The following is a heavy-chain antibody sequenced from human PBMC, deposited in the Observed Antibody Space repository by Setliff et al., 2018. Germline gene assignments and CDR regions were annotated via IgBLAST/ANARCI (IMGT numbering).Heavy chain of an antibody. Sequence: GGSLRLSCAASGFTVSTFSMHWVRQAPVKGLEWVATISDDGSNEFYADSVKGRFTVFRDNSKNTLYLQMSSLRPDDAAMYYCARDQFRKSGGLYCWGQGTLVTVSS. J-gene: IGHJ4*02. D-gene: IGHD2-15*01. CDR1: GFTVSTFS. CDR2: ISDDGSNE. CDR3: ARDQFRKSGGLYC. V-gene: IGHV3-30*03.